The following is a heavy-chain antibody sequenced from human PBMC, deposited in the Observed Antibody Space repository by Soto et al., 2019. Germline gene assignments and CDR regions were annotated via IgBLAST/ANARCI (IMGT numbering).Heavy chain of an antibody. V-gene: IGHV4-59*11. D-gene: IGHD3-9*01. J-gene: IGHJ3*02. CDR3: ARDLYYDILTGYPTYAFDI. Sequence: PSETLSLTCTVSGGSINNHYWSWIRQPPGKGLEWIGYIYYSGSTNYNPSLKSRVTISVDTSKNQFSLKLSSVTAADTAVYYCARDLYYDILTGYPTYAFDIWGQGTMVTVSS. CDR1: GGSINNHY. CDR2: IYYSGST.